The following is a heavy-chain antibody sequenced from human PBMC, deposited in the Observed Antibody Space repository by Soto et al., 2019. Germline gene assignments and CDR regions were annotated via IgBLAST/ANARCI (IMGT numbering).Heavy chain of an antibody. V-gene: IGHV3-30-3*01. Sequence: QVQLVESGGAVVQPGRSLKLSCATSGFVFSRYSMHWVRQSPGKGLEWVAVISHDANQTFYAESVRGRFTISKDRYKNTLFLQMNTLRTEDTATYHCARAASRDGYNWGQGTRVTVSS. CDR1: GFVFSRYS. D-gene: IGHD3-22*01. CDR3: ARAASRDGYN. J-gene: IGHJ4*02. CDR2: ISHDANQT.